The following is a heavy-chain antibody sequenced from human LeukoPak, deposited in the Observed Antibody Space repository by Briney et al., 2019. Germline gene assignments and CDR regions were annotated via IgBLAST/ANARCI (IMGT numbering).Heavy chain of an antibody. CDR1: GGSFSGYY. V-gene: IGHV3-23*01. Sequence: ETLSLTRAVYGGSFSGYYWSWVRQAPGKGLEWVSAISGSGGSTYYADSVKGRFTISRDNSKNTLYLQMNSLRAEDTAVYYCAKEGDSSSWYGGWFDPWGQGTLVTVSS. CDR3: AKEGDSSSWYGGWFDP. D-gene: IGHD6-13*01. J-gene: IGHJ5*02. CDR2: ISGSGGST.